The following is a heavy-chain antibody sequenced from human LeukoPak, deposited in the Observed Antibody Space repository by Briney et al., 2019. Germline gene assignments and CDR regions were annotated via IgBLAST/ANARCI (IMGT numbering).Heavy chain of an antibody. Sequence: GGSLRLSCAASGFTFSSYWMHWVRQAPGKGLVWVSRINSDGSSTSYADSVKGRFTISRDISKSSLYLQMDSLRAEDTAVYYCARNPTGYPNWFDSWGQGTLVTVSS. J-gene: IGHJ5*01. CDR2: INSDGSST. CDR1: GFTFSSYW. V-gene: IGHV3-74*01. D-gene: IGHD4-17*01. CDR3: ARNPTGYPNWFDS.